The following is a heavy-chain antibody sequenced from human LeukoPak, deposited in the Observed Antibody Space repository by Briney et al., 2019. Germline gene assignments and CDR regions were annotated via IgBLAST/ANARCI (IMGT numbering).Heavy chain of an antibody. Sequence: SETLSLTCTVSGGSISSYYWSWIRQPAGKGLEWIGRIYTSGSTNYNPSLKSRVTISVDKSKNQFSLKLSSVTAADTAVYYCARREASASSSWYRGDYTGFDYWGQGTLVTVSS. V-gene: IGHV4-4*07. CDR2: IYTSGST. D-gene: IGHD6-13*01. CDR1: GGSISSYY. J-gene: IGHJ4*02. CDR3: ARREASASSSWYRGDYTGFDY.